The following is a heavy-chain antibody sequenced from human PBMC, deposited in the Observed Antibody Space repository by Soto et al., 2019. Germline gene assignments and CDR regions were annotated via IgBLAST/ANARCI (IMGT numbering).Heavy chain of an antibody. CDR2: IYYSGST. J-gene: IGHJ6*02. D-gene: IGHD4-4*01. V-gene: IGHV4-31*03. CDR1: GGSISSGGYY. CDR3: ARVNYVPTGYYYYGMDV. Sequence: PSETLSLTCTVSGGSISSGGYYWSWIRQHPGKGLEWIGYIYYSGSTYYNPSLKSRVTISVDTSKNQFSLKLSSVTAADTAVYYCARVNYVPTGYYYYGMDVWGQGTTVTVSS.